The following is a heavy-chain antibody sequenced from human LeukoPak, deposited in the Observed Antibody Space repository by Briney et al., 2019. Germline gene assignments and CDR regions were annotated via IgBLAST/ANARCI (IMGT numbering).Heavy chain of an antibody. Sequence: PSETLSLTCTVSGGSISSGGSFWSWIRQHPLKGLEWIGYIYYTESTYYNPSLKSRLSISLDTSKNQFSLKLTSVTAADTAVYYWARLDTSHYYMDVWGKGTTVTVSS. D-gene: IGHD3-22*01. J-gene: IGHJ6*03. V-gene: IGHV4-31*03. CDR1: GGSISSGGSF. CDR2: IYYTEST. CDR3: ARLDTSHYYMDV.